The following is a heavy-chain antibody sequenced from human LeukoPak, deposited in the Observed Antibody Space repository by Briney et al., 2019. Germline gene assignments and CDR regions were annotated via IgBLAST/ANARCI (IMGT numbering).Heavy chain of an antibody. J-gene: IGHJ4*02. CDR3: ATPPTVTRNY. V-gene: IGHV3-30*02. D-gene: IGHD4-17*01. CDR2: IRYDGSNK. Sequence: GGSLRLSCAASGFTFSSYGMHWVRQAPGKGLEWVAFIRYDGSNKYYADSVKGRFTISRDNSKNTLYLQMNSLRAEDTAVYYCATPPTVTRNYWGQGTLVTVSS. CDR1: GFTFSSYG.